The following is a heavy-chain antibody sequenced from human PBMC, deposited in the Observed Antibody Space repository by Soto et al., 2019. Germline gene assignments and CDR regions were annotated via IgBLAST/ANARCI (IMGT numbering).Heavy chain of an antibody. CDR2: IYYSGST. J-gene: IGHJ4*02. CDR3: ARRRGTICGKTYDY. Sequence: PSETLSLTCTVSGGSISSSSYYWGWIRQPPGKGLEWIGSIYYSGSTYYNPSLKSRVTISVDTSKNQFSLKLSSVTAADTAVYYCARRRGTICGKTYDYWGQGTLVTVSS. D-gene: IGHD3-3*01. CDR1: GGSISSSSYY. V-gene: IGHV4-39*01.